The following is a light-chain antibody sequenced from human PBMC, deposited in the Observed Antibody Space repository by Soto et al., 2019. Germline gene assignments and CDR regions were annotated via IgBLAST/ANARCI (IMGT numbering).Light chain of an antibody. J-gene: IGKJ5*01. V-gene: IGKV1-9*01. CDR2: SAS. CDR1: QMISSY. CDR3: KQLNSYPIT. Sequence: DIQVTQSPSSLSASVGDRVTITCRASQMISSYLNWYQQKPGKAPKLLIFSASILHSGVQPRFRGSGSGTEYTLTISSLQPDDFATYYCKQLNSYPITFGQGTRLEIK.